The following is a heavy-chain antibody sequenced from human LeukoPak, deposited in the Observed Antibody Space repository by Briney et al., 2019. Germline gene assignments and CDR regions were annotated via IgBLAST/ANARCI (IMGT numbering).Heavy chain of an antibody. V-gene: IGHV4-4*07. Sequence: SETLSLTCTVSGGSISSYYWSWIRQPAGKGLECIGRIYTSGSTNYNPSLKSRVTMSVDTSKNQFSLKLSSVTAADTAVYYCARDYYYYDSTGYLYWFDPWGQGTLVTVSS. J-gene: IGHJ5*02. D-gene: IGHD3-22*01. CDR1: GGSISSYY. CDR2: IYTSGST. CDR3: ARDYYYYDSTGYLYWFDP.